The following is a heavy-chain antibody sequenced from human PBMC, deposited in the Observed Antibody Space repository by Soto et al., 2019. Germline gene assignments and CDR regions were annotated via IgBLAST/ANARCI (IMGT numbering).Heavy chain of an antibody. Sequence: SETLSLTCTVSGDSISSYYWSWIRQPPGKGLEWIGYIYYSGSTNYNPSLKSRVTISVDTSKNQFSLKLSSVTAADTAVYYCAGNLSGYDPVDYWGQGTLVTVSS. CDR2: IYYSGST. V-gene: IGHV4-59*01. D-gene: IGHD5-12*01. CDR1: GDSISSYY. CDR3: AGNLSGYDPVDY. J-gene: IGHJ4*02.